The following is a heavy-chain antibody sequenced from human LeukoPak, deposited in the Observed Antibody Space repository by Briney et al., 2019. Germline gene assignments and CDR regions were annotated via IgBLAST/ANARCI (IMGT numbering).Heavy chain of an antibody. CDR1: GFTFSSYG. V-gene: IGHV3-30*03. D-gene: IGHD3-16*01. J-gene: IGHJ6*02. CDR3: ARGGGLDV. Sequence: LPGGSLRLSCAASGFTFSSYGMHWVRQAPGKGLEWVAVISYDGSNKYYADSVKGRFTISRDNSKNTLYLQMNSLRAEDTAVYFCARGGGLDVWGQGATVTVSS. CDR2: ISYDGSNK.